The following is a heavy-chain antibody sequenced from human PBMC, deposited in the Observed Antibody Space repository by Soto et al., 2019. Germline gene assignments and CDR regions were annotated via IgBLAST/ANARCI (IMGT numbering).Heavy chain of an antibody. CDR2: IYHSGST. J-gene: IGHJ3*02. Sequence: QLQLQESGSGLVKPSQTLSLTCAVSGGSISSGGYSWSWIRQPPGKGLEWIGYIYHSGSTYYNPSLKGRVTISVDRAKNQFSLKLSSVTAADTAVYYWARGVSGYYHDAFDIWGQGTMVTVSS. V-gene: IGHV4-30-2*01. D-gene: IGHD3-22*01. CDR3: ARGVSGYYHDAFDI. CDR1: GGSISSGGYS.